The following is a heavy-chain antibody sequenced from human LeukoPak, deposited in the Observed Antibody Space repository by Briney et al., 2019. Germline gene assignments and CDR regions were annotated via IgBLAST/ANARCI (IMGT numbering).Heavy chain of an antibody. D-gene: IGHD2-2*01. CDR3: ASLVFVVVPAAPRDGTGDNWFDP. CDR1: GFTFSSYS. Sequence: GGSLRLSCAASGFTFSSYSMNWVRQAPGKGLEWVSYISSSSSTIYYADSVKGRFTISRDNAKNSLYLQMTSLRAEDTAVYYCASLVFVVVPAAPRDGTGDNWFDPWGQGTLVTVSS. CDR2: ISSSSSTI. J-gene: IGHJ5*02. V-gene: IGHV3-48*01.